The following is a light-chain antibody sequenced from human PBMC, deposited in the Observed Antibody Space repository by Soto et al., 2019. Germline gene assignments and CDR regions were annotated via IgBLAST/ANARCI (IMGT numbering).Light chain of an antibody. V-gene: IGKV1-12*02. CDR2: AAS. Sequence: DIQMTQSPSSMSASLGDRIKVICRASHDIGDWLAWYQQRPGQAPKLLIYAASSLHSGVPSRFSGSGSGTDFTLTITSLQPEDFATYYCQQIGSYPFTFGPGTKVDIK. J-gene: IGKJ3*01. CDR3: QQIGSYPFT. CDR1: HDIGDW.